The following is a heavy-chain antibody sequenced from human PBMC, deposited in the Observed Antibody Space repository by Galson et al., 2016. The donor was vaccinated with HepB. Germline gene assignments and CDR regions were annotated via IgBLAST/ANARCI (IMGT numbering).Heavy chain of an antibody. CDR3: ATRYCSGGSCYSAAPGYWYFDL. Sequence: SLRLSCAASGFTFSSYTMNWVRQAPGKGLEWVSYISSSSSSIYYADSVKGRFTTSRDNAKNSLYLQMNSLRDEDTAVYYCATRYCSGGSCYSAAPGYWYFDLWGRGTLVTVSS. CDR1: GFTFSSYT. D-gene: IGHD2-15*01. V-gene: IGHV3-48*02. CDR2: ISSSSSSI. J-gene: IGHJ2*01.